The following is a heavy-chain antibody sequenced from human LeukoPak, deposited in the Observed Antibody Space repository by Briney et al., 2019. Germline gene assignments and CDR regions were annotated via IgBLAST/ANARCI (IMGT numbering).Heavy chain of an antibody. J-gene: IGHJ4*02. CDR1: GGSISSYY. CDR2: IYYSGST. D-gene: IGHD3-22*01. Sequence: SETLSLTCTVSGGSISSYYWSWIRQPPGKGLEWIGYIYYSGSTNYNPSLKSRVTISVDTSKNQFSLKLSSVTAADTAVYYCAREGITMIVVGIFDYWGQGTLVTVSS. CDR3: AREGITMIVVGIFDY. V-gene: IGHV4-59*01.